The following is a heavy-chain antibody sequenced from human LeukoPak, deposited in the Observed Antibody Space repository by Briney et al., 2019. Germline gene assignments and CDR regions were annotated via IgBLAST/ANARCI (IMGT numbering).Heavy chain of an antibody. J-gene: IGHJ4*02. CDR1: GFTFSSYA. V-gene: IGHV3-23*01. CDR3: AKDGRYCSSTSCYIRGFDY. CDR2: ISGSGGST. Sequence: GGSLRLSCAASGFTFSSYAMHWVRQAPGKGLEWVSAISGSGGSTYYADSVKGRFTISRDNSKNTLYLQMNSLRAEDTAVYHCAKDGRYCSSTSCYIRGFDYWGQGTLVTVSS. D-gene: IGHD2-2*02.